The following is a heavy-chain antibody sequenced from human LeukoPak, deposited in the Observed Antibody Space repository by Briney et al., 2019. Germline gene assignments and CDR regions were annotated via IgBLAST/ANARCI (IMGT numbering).Heavy chain of an antibody. CDR3: AKDTQPRKYSSSWLALYYFDY. V-gene: IGHV3-30*18. D-gene: IGHD6-13*01. CDR2: ISYDGSNK. J-gene: IGHJ4*02. CDR1: EFVFSNHA. Sequence: GGSLRLSCVASEFVFSNHAMIWVRQAPGKGLEWVAVISYDGSNKYYADSVKGRFTISRDNSKNTLYLQMNSLRAEDTAVYYCAKDTQPRKYSSSWLALYYFDYWGQGTLVTVSS.